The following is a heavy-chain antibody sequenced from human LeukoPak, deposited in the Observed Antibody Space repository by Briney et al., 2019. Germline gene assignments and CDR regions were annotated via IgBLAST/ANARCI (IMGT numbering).Heavy chain of an antibody. CDR2: IRHDGTNQ. CDR1: GFIFSSYG. CDR3: ARSRNVRTFDY. J-gene: IGHJ4*02. V-gene: IGHV3-30*02. Sequence: PGGSLRLSCAASGFIFSSYGIHWVRQAPGKGLEWVTFIRHDGTNQHYVDSVKGRFTISRENLKNTVFLQMNRVRAEDTAVYFCARSRNVRTFDYWGQGTLVAVSS.